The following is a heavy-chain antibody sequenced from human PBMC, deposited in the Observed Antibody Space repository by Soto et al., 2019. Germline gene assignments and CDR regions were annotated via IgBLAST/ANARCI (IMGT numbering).Heavy chain of an antibody. J-gene: IGHJ4*02. CDR2: SSYSGLFR. Sequence: AGSLSLSCSDSGFTIKRGAMSCCLRNPWRGRGWMLASSYSGLFRYYLDSVKGRFTISRDNSKNTLFLQMDSLRAEDTAMYYCARPMDPGQGIGAVRYFFDYWGQGALVTVSS. CDR3: ARPMDPGQGIGAVRYFFDY. CDR1: GFTIKRGA. V-gene: IGHV3-23*01. D-gene: IGHD6-13*01.